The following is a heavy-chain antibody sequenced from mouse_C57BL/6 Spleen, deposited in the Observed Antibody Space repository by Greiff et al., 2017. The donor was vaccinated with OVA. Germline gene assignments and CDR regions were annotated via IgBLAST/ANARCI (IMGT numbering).Heavy chain of an antibody. CDR2: NYPSDSET. J-gene: IGHJ1*03. Sequence: VQLQQPGAELVRPGSSVKLSCKASGYTFTSYWMDWVKQRPGQGLEWIGNNYPSDSETHYNQKFKDKATLTVDKSSSTAYMQLSSLTSEDSAVYYCASYTDGSSYHWYFDVWGTGTTVTVSS. CDR1: GYTFTSYW. CDR3: ASYTDGSSYHWYFDV. V-gene: IGHV1-61*01. D-gene: IGHD1-1*01.